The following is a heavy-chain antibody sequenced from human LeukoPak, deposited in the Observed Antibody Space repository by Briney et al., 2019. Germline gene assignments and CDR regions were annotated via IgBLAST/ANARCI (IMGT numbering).Heavy chain of an antibody. Sequence: GASVKVSCKASGYTFTSYGISWVRQAPGQGLEWMGWISAYNGNTNYAQKFQGRVTITADESTSTAYMELSSLRSEDTAVYYCASRRYSSKRGYCFDYWGQGTLVTVSS. CDR2: ISAYNGNT. CDR3: ASRRYSSKRGYCFDY. D-gene: IGHD6-13*01. CDR1: GYTFTSYG. V-gene: IGHV1-18*01. J-gene: IGHJ4*02.